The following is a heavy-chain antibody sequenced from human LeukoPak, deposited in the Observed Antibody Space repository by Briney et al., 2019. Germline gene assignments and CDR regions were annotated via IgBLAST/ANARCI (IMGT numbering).Heavy chain of an antibody. D-gene: IGHD2-2*01. CDR2: INHSGST. CDR3: ASVHCRSTSCYVSDAFDI. CDR1: GGSFSGYY. V-gene: IGHV4-34*01. J-gene: IGHJ3*02. Sequence: KPSETLSLTCAVYGGSFSGYYWSWIRQPPGKGLEWIGEINHSGSTNYNPSLKSRVTISVDTSKNQFSLKLSSVTAADTAVYYCASVHCRSTSCYVSDAFDIWGQGTMVTVSS.